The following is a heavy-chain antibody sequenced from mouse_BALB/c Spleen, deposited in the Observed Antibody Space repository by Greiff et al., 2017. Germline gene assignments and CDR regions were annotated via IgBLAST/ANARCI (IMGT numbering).Heavy chain of an antibody. J-gene: IGHJ3*01. V-gene: IGHV7-3*02. CDR3: ARGGNYAAWFAY. CDR2: IRNKANGYTT. D-gene: IGHD2-1*01. Sequence: EVKLVESGGGLVQPGGSLRLSCATSGFTFTDYYMSWVRQPPGKALEWLGFIRNKANGYTTEYSASVKGRFTISRDNSQSILYLQMNTLRAEDSATYYCARGGNYAAWFAYWGQGTLVTVSA. CDR1: GFTFTDYY.